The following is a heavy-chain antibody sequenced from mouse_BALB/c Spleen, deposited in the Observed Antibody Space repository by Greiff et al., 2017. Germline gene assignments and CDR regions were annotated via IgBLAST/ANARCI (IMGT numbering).Heavy chain of an antibody. CDR1: GYTFSSYW. J-gene: IGHJ3*01. CDR2: ILPGSGST. D-gene: IGHD1-1*01. V-gene: IGHV1-9*01. CDR3: ARGDYYGSSYAWFAY. Sequence: QVQLQQSGAELMKPGASVKISCKATGYTFSSYWIEWVKQRPGHGLEWIGEILPGSGSTNYNEKFKGKATFTADTSSNTAYMQLSSLTSEDSAVYYCARGDYYGSSYAWFAYWGQGTLVTVSA.